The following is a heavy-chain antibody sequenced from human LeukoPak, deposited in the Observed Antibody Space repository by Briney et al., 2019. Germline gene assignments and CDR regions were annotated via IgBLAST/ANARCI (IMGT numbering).Heavy chain of an antibody. CDR2: IYYSGST. V-gene: IGHV4-59*12. CDR3: ARDEYGDFDY. CDR1: GASISSYY. Sequence: SETLSLTCTVSGASISSYYWSWIRQPPGKGLEWIGYIYYSGSTNYNPSLESRVTISVDTSKNQFSLQLNSVTPEDTAVYYCARDEYGDFDYWGQGTLVTVSS. J-gene: IGHJ4*02. D-gene: IGHD4/OR15-4a*01.